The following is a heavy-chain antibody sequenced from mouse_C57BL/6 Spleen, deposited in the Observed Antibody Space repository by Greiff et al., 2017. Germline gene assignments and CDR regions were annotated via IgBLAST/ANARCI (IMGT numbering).Heavy chain of an antibody. V-gene: IGHV5-6*02. CDR2: ISSGGSYT. Sequence: DVKLVESGGDLVKPGGSLKLSCAASGFTFSSYGMSWVRQTPDKRLEWVATISSGGSYTYYPDSVKGRFTISRDNAKNTLYLQMSSLKSEDTAMYYCARQGGNYLYAMDYWGQGTSVTVSS. CDR3: ARQGGNYLYAMDY. J-gene: IGHJ4*01. D-gene: IGHD2-1*01. CDR1: GFTFSSYG.